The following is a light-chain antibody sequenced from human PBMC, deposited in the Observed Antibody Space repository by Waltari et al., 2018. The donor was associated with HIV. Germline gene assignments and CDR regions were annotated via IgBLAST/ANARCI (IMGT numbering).Light chain of an antibody. CDR1: TSDVGGYNS. CDR3: SSYTSSITYV. Sequence: QSALTQPASVSGSPGQSITISCTGTTSDVGGYNSVSWYPQHPGNAPKLMLYEVSNRHAWVSHRLAGSKSGNAASLTISGLRAEDEADYYCSSYTSSITYVFGTGTKVTVL. J-gene: IGLJ1*01. V-gene: IGLV2-14*01. CDR2: EVS.